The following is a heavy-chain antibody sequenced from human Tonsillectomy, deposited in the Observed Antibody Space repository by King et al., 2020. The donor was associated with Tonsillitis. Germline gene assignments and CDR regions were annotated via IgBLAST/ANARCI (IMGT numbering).Heavy chain of an antibody. CDR2: INPYSGDT. CDR3: ARGRYCSGGSCYSHFDY. CDR1: GYSFTGYY. J-gene: IGHJ4*02. V-gene: IGHV1-2*02. D-gene: IGHD2-15*01. Sequence: VQLVQSGTEVKKPGASVKVSCKASGYSFTGYYIHWVRQAPVQGLEWMGWINPYSGDTNSAQSFQGGGTMTRDTSISTAYMELTRLTSDDTAVYYCARGRYCSGGSCYSHFDYWGQGTQVTVSS.